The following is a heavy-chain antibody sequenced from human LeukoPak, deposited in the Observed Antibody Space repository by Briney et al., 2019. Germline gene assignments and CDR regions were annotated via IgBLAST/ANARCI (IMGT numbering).Heavy chain of an antibody. D-gene: IGHD6-19*01. CDR2: IYYSGST. CDR1: GGSISSYY. Sequence: SETLSLTCTVSGGSISSYYWSWIRQPPGKGLEWIGYIYYSGSTNYNPSLKGRVTISVDTSKNRFSLKLSSVTAADTAVYYCAFGIAVAGRHYYGMDVWGQGTTVTVSS. V-gene: IGHV4-59*12. J-gene: IGHJ6*02. CDR3: AFGIAVAGRHYYGMDV.